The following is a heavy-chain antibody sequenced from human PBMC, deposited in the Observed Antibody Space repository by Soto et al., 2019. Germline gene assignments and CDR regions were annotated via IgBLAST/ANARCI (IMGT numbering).Heavy chain of an antibody. Sequence: GESLQISCKGSGYSFTSYWISWVRQMPGQGLEWMGRIDPSDSYTNYSPSFQGHVTISADKSISTAYLQWSSLKASDTAMYYCARHNGYSGYDPNDNYGMDVWGQGTTVTVSS. D-gene: IGHD5-12*01. J-gene: IGHJ6*02. CDR2: IDPSDSYT. CDR3: ARHNGYSGYDPNDNYGMDV. CDR1: GYSFTSYW. V-gene: IGHV5-10-1*01.